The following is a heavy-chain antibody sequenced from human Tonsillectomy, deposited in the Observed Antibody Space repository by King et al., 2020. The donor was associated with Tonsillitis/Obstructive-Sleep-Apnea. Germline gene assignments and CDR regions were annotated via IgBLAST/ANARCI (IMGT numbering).Heavy chain of an antibody. D-gene: IGHD5-18*01. J-gene: IGHJ6*03. V-gene: IGHV1-69*01. Sequence: QLVQSGAEVKKPGSSVKVSCKASGGIFSSYVISWVRQAPGQGLEWMGGIIPIFGTANYAQKFQGRVTITADESTSTAYMELSSLRSEDTAVDYCARGVDTAMIPYYYYCYYYMDVWGKGTTVTVSS. CDR1: GGIFSSYV. CDR3: ARGVDTAMIPYYYYCYYYMDV. CDR2: IIPIFGTA.